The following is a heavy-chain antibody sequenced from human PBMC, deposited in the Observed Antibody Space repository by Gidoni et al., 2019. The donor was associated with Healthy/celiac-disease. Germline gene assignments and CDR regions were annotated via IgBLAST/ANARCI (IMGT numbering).Heavy chain of an antibody. CDR1: GFPFSSYG. Sequence: QVQLVESGGGVVQPGRSLRLSCAASGFPFSSYGMHWVRQAPGKGLEWVAVISYDGSNKYYADSVKGRFTISRDNSKNTLYLQMNSLRAEDTAVYYCAKTMYYYDSSGFLIDYWGQGTLVTVSS. CDR2: ISYDGSNK. CDR3: AKTMYYYDSSGFLIDY. J-gene: IGHJ4*02. V-gene: IGHV3-30*18. D-gene: IGHD3-22*01.